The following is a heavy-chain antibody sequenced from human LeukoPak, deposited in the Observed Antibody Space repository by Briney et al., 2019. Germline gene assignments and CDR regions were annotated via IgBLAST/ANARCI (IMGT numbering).Heavy chain of an antibody. D-gene: IGHD5-24*01. V-gene: IGHV4-4*07. CDR3: ARSKDIRMGSKRGIEMDY. CDR1: NGSISNYY. CDR2: IYSSGST. Sequence: SETLSLTCTVSNGSISNYYWSWIRQPAGKGLEWIGRIYSSGSTNYNPSLQSRVTISVDTSKNQFSLKLSSVTAADTAVYYCARSKDIRMGSKRGIEMDYWGQGTLVTVSS. J-gene: IGHJ4*02.